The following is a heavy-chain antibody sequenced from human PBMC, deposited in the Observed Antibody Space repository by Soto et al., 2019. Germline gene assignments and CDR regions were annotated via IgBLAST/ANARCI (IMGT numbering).Heavy chain of an antibody. J-gene: IGHJ3*02. Sequence: QTGGSLRLSCAASGFSFSSYGMHWVRQAPGRGLEWVTVISNDGNRKYYGESVKGRFSVSRDNDKDTLYLQMNGLRPEDTGVYYCAKDRRQLSALDMWGQGTTVTVS. CDR3: AKDRRQLSALDM. D-gene: IGHD6-6*01. CDR1: GFSFSSYG. V-gene: IGHV3-30*18. CDR2: ISNDGNRK.